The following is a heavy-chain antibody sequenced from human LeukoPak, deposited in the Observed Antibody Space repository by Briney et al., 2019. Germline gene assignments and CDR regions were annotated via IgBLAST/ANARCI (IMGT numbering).Heavy chain of an antibody. J-gene: IGHJ4*02. D-gene: IGHD3-3*01. V-gene: IGHV3-7*03. CDR2: IKQDGSEK. Sequence: GGSLRLSCAASGFTFSSYWMSWVRQAPGKGLEWVANIKQDGSEKYYVDSVKGRFTISRDNAKSTLYLQMNSLRAEDTAVYYCAKERYYEKSPFESWGQGTLVTVSS. CDR1: GFTFSSYW. CDR3: AKERYYEKSPFES.